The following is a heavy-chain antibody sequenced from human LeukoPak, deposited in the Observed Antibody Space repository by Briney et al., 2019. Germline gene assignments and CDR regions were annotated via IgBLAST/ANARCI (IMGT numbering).Heavy chain of an antibody. J-gene: IGHJ6*02. CDR2: IYYSGST. V-gene: IGHV4-59*01. Sequence: SETLSLTCTVSGVSISSYYWSWIRQPPGKGLEWIGYIYYSGSTNYNPSLKSRVTISVDTSKNQFSLKLSSVTAADTAVYYCAGVRTKITSITMVRGPDDYYGMDVWGQGTTVTVSS. CDR1: GVSISSYY. D-gene: IGHD3-10*01. CDR3: AGVRTKITSITMVRGPDDYYGMDV.